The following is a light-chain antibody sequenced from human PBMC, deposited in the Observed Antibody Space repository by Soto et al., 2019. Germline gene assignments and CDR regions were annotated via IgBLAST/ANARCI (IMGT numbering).Light chain of an antibody. CDR1: QDIITY. CDR3: QQTYRTPLFS. V-gene: IGKV1-39*01. J-gene: IGKJ3*01. Sequence: DIQLTQSPSSLSASVGDSVTITCRASQDIITYLTWYQHKPGRAPKLLVCDASSLNSGVPSRFRGSGGGREFTLTISRLQPEDFATYYCQQTYRTPLFSFGPGTTVDLK. CDR2: DAS.